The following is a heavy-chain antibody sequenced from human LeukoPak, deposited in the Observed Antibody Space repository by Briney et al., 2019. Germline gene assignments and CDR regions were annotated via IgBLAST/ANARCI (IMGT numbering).Heavy chain of an antibody. CDR3: AISGYPSYSYMDV. CDR1: GVTFSDYY. V-gene: IGHV3-11*01. CDR2: ISSSGTTI. D-gene: IGHD3-22*01. Sequence: GGSLRLSCAASGVTFSDYYMSWIRQAPGKGLEWVSYISSSGTTIYYADSVKGRFTISRDNAKNSLYLQMNSLRATDTAMYYCAISGYPSYSYMDVWGKGTTVTISS. J-gene: IGHJ6*03.